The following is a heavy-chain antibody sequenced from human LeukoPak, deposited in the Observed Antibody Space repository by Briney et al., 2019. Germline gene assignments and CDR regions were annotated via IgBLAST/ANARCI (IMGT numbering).Heavy chain of an antibody. Sequence: ASETLSLTCTVSGGSISSYYWSWIRQPPGQGLEWIGYINYSGSTYYNPSLKSRVTISVDRSKNQFSLKLSSVTAADTAVYYCARDTVLYGMDVWGQGTTVTVSS. J-gene: IGHJ6*02. CDR1: GGSISSYY. V-gene: IGHV4-59*12. D-gene: IGHD4-17*01. CDR3: ARDTVLYGMDV. CDR2: INYSGST.